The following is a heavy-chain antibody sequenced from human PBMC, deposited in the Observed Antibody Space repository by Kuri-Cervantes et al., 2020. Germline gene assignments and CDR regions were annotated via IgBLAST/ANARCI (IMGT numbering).Heavy chain of an antibody. CDR2: IIPIFGTA. D-gene: IGHD3-16*02. CDR3: ARDTVDYDYVWGSYPIDY. Sequence: SVKVSCKASGGTFSSYAISWVRQAPGQGLEWMGGIIPIFGTANYAQKSQGRVTITTDESTSTAYMELRSLRSDDTAVYYCARDTVDYDYVWGSYPIDYWGQGTLVTVSS. J-gene: IGHJ4*02. V-gene: IGHV1-69*05. CDR1: GGTFSSYA.